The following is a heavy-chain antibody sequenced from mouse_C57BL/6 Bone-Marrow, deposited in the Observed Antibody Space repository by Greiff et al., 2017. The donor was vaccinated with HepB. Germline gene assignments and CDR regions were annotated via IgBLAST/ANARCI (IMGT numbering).Heavy chain of an antibody. CDR2: INPNYGTT. J-gene: IGHJ4*01. CDR1: GYSFTDYN. V-gene: IGHV1-39*01. CDR3: ARSFYYGSFYAMDY. Sequence: VQLKESGPELVKTGASVKISCKASGYSFTDYNMNWVKQSNGKSLEWIGVINPNYGTTSYNQKFKGKATLTVDQSSSTAYMQLNSLTSEDSAVYYYARSFYYGSFYAMDYWGQGTSVTVSS. D-gene: IGHD1-1*01.